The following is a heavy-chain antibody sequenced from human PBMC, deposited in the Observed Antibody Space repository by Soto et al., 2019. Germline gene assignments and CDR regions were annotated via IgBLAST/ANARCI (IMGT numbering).Heavy chain of an antibody. CDR3: ARLVDTADFDY. Sequence: QVQLVQSGAEVKKPGSSVKVSCKASVGTFSSYTISWVRQAPGQGLEWMGRIIPILGIANYAQKFQGRVTITADKSTSTAYMELSSLRSEDTAVYYCARLVDTADFDYWGQGTLVTVSS. D-gene: IGHD5-18*01. CDR2: IIPILGIA. V-gene: IGHV1-69*02. CDR1: VGTFSSYT. J-gene: IGHJ4*02.